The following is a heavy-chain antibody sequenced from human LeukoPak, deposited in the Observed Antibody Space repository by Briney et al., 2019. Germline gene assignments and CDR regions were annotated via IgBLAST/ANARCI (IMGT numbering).Heavy chain of an antibody. Sequence: SETLSLTCTVSGDSISTYYWSWIRQSAGKGLEWIGRIHTSGSTDYNPSLRSRVTMSVDTSKTHFSLKVTSVTAADTGVYYCARAPEFSSGWSLDYWGQGSLVTVSS. CDR3: ARAPEFSSGWSLDY. V-gene: IGHV4-4*07. D-gene: IGHD6-19*01. J-gene: IGHJ4*02. CDR1: GDSISTYY. CDR2: IHTSGST.